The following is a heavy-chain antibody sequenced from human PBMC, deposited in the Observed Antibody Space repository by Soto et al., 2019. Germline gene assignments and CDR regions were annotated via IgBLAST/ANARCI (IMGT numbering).Heavy chain of an antibody. Sequence: QVQLVQSGAEVKKPGSSVKVSCKASGGTFSSYAISWVRQAPGQGLEWMGGIIPIFGTANYAQKFQGRVTITADESTSTAYMELSSLRSEDTAVYYCARDQLECQTYYYYGMDVWGRGTTVTVSS. J-gene: IGHJ6*02. CDR1: GGTFSSYA. CDR3: ARDQLECQTYYYYGMDV. D-gene: IGHD3-3*01. V-gene: IGHV1-69*01. CDR2: IIPIFGTA.